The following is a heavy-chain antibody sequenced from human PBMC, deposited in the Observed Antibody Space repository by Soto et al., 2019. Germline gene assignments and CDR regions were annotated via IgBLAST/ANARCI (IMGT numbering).Heavy chain of an antibody. D-gene: IGHD5-12*01. CDR1: GINYNTYA. Sequence: QVQLVQSGAEMKKPGASVKLSCKTSGINYNTYAIHWVRQAPGQGLEWMGWLNAGNGDTRYSQNFQGRVTLTRDTSASTVYMDLDSLKSEDTGVYSCARAISGYVTWGQGTLVTVSS. CDR2: LNAGNGDT. V-gene: IGHV1-3*01. J-gene: IGHJ4*02. CDR3: ARAISGYVT.